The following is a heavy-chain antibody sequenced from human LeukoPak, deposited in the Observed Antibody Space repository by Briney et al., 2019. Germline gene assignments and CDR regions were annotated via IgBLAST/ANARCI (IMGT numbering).Heavy chain of an antibody. Sequence: PGGSLRLSCAASGFTFSDYWMHWVRHAPGKGLEWVSLISWDGGSTYYADSVKGRFTISRDNSKNSLYLQMNSLRAEDTALHYCAKSLGRYYYYYMDVWGKGTTVTVSS. J-gene: IGHJ6*03. CDR1: GFTFSDYW. CDR3: AKSLGRYYYYYMDV. V-gene: IGHV3-43D*03. CDR2: ISWDGGST.